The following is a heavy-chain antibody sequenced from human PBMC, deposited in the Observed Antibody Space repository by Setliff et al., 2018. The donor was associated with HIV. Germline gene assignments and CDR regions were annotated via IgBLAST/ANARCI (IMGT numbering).Heavy chain of an antibody. CDR3: AKNLYRSPWSPLDY. CDR2: IRYDDTYK. J-gene: IGHJ4*02. Sequence: SCAASGFTFSSFWMHWVRQAPGKGLEWVAFIRYDDTYKFYADSVKGRFTISRDNSKNTLYLQMNSLRVVDTAVYFCAKNLYRSPWSPLDYWGQGALVTVSS. D-gene: IGHD6-19*01. V-gene: IGHV3-30*02. CDR1: GFTFSSFW.